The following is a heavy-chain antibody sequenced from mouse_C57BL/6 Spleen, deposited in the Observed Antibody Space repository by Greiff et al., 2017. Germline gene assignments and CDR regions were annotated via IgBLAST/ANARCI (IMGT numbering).Heavy chain of an antibody. CDR3: ARASNGEG. D-gene: IGHD4-1*01. J-gene: IGHJ4*01. Sequence: QVQLKQPGAELVKPGASVKLSCKASGYTFTSYWMNWVQQRPGQGLEWIGIIHPNSGSTNYNEKFKSKATLTVDKASSTAYMQLSSLTSEDSAVYYCARASNGEGWGQGTSVTVSS. V-gene: IGHV1-64*01. CDR1: GYTFTSYW. CDR2: IHPNSGST.